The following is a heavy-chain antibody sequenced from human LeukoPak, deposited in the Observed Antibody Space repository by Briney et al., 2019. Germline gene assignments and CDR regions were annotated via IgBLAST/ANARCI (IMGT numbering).Heavy chain of an antibody. J-gene: IGHJ4*02. V-gene: IGHV3-21*01. CDR1: GFTFSSYS. Sequence: KPGGSLRLSCAASGFTFSSYSMNWVRQAPGRGLEWVSSISSSSSYIYYADSVKGRFTISRDNSKNTLYLQMNSLRAEDTAVYYCARTEWERWLQLNLDYWGQGTLVTVSS. CDR3: ARTEWERWLQLNLDY. D-gene: IGHD5-24*01. CDR2: ISSSSSYI.